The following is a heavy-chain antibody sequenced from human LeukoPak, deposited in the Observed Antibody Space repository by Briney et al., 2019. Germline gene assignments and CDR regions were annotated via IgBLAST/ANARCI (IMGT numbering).Heavy chain of an antibody. V-gene: IGHV4-61*01. J-gene: IGHJ4*02. D-gene: IGHD5-18*01. Sequence: SETLSLTCTVSGGSVSSGSYYWSWIRQPPGKGLEWIGYIYYSGSTNYNPSLKSRVTISVDTSKNQFSLKLSSVTAADTAVYYCARVTPNSYGYGYWGQGTLVTVSS. CDR2: IYYSGST. CDR1: GGSVSSGSYY. CDR3: ARVTPNSYGYGY.